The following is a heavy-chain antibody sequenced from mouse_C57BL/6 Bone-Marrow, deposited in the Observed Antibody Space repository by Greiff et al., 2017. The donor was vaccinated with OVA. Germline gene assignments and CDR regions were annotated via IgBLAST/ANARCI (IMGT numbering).Heavy chain of an antibody. CDR1: GYTFTDYE. CDR3: TRHWDRAWFAY. J-gene: IGHJ3*01. Sequence: QVHVKQSGAELVRPGASVTLSCKASGYTFTDYEMHWVKQTPVHGLEWIGAIDPETGGTAYNQKFKGKAILTADKSSSTAYMELRSLTSEDSAVYYCTRHWDRAWFAYWGQGTLVTVSA. CDR2: IDPETGGT. D-gene: IGHD4-1*01. V-gene: IGHV1-15*01.